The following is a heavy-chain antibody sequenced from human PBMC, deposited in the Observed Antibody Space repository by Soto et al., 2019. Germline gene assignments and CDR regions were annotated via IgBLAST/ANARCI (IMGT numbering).Heavy chain of an antibody. Sequence: PSETLSLTCTVSGGSFSSGGYYWSWIRQHPGKGLEWIGYIYYSGSAYYNPSLKSRVTISVDTSKNQFSLKLSSVTAADTAMYYCARVSDSVGISVKALFDYWGQGTLVTVSS. CDR3: ARVSDSVGISVKALFDY. CDR1: GGSFSSGGYY. CDR2: IYYSGSA. J-gene: IGHJ4*02. D-gene: IGHD2-21*01. V-gene: IGHV4-31*03.